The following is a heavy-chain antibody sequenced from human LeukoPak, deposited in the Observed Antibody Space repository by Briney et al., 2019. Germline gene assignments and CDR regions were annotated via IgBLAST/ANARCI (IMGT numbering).Heavy chain of an antibody. CDR2: IYYSGST. Sequence: SETLSLTCTVSGGSIGSSSYYWGWIRQPPGKGLEWIGSIYYSGSTYYNPSLKSRVTISVDTSKNQFSLKLSSVTAADTAVYYCARRGNSDAFDIWGQGTMVTVSS. J-gene: IGHJ3*02. D-gene: IGHD4-23*01. CDR3: ARRGNSDAFDI. CDR1: GGSIGSSSYY. V-gene: IGHV4-39*01.